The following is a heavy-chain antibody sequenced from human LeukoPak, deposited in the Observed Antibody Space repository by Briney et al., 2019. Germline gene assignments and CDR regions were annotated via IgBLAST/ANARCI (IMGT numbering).Heavy chain of an antibody. CDR2: IWYDGSNK. D-gene: IGHD2-2*02. CDR1: GFTFSIYG. V-gene: IGHV3-33*01. Sequence: GGSLRLSCAASGFTFSIYGMHWVRQAPGKGLEWVAVIWYDGSNKYYADSVKGRFTISRDNSKNTLYLQMNSLRAEDTAVYYCARDLSPGPYCSSTSCYTPFDYWGQGTLVTVSS. CDR3: ARDLSPGPYCSSTSCYTPFDY. J-gene: IGHJ4*02.